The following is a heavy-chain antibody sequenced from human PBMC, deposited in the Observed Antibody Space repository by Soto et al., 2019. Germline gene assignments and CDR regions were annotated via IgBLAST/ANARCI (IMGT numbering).Heavy chain of an antibody. Sequence: ASVKVSCKASGGTFSSYAISWVRQAPGQGLEWMGGIIPIFGTANYAQKFQGRVTITADESTSTAYMELSSLRSEDTAVYYCARDYNWNPPRPKGIGWFDPWGQGTLVTVSS. V-gene: IGHV1-69*13. J-gene: IGHJ5*02. D-gene: IGHD1-20*01. CDR1: GGTFSSYA. CDR2: IIPIFGTA. CDR3: ARDYNWNPPRPKGIGWFDP.